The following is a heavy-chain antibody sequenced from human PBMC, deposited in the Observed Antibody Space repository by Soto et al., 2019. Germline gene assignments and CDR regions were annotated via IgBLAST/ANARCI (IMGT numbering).Heavy chain of an antibody. CDR3: AKDRGRRQQLVVPFDY. J-gene: IGHJ4*02. CDR1: GFTFSSYA. D-gene: IGHD6-13*01. CDR2: ISGSGGST. Sequence: GGSLRLSCAASGFTFSSYAMSWVRQAPGKGLEWVSAISGSGGSTYYADSVKGRFTISRDNSKNTLYLQMNSLRAEDTAVYYCAKDRGRRQQLVVPFDYWGQGTLVTVSS. V-gene: IGHV3-23*01.